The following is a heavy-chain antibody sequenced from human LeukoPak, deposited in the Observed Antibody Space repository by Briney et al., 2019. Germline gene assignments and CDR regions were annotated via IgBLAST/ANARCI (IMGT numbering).Heavy chain of an antibody. CDR1: GFTFGDYY. J-gene: IGHJ4*02. CDR2: ISSSGSTI. V-gene: IGHV3-11*04. CDR3: ARGYYGSGSYYPRPFDY. Sequence: GGSLRLSCAASGFTFGDYYMSWIRQAPGRGLEWVSYISSSGSTIYYADSVKGRFTISRDNAKNSLYLQMNSLRAEDTAVYYCARGYYGSGSYYPRPFDYWGQGTLVTVSS. D-gene: IGHD3-10*01.